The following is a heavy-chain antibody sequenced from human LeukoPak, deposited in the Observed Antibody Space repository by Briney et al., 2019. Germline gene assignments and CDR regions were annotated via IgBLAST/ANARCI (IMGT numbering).Heavy chain of an antibody. V-gene: IGHV4-34*01. CDR1: GGSFSGYY. Sequence: SETLSPTCAVYGGSFSGYYWSWIRQPPGKGLEWIGEINHSGSTNYNPSLKSRVAISVDTSKNQFSLKLSSVTAADTAVYYCARTRLGDYIWGSYRNYPSAYYFDYWGQGTLVTVSS. CDR2: INHSGST. D-gene: IGHD3-16*02. CDR3: ARTRLGDYIWGSYRNYPSAYYFDY. J-gene: IGHJ4*02.